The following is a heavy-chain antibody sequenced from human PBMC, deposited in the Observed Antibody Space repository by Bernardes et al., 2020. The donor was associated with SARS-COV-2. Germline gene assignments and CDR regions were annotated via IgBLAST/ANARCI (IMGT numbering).Heavy chain of an antibody. CDR3: TTAVRFFGVVTSF. V-gene: IGHV3-15*01. CDR1: GFTFSNAY. CDR2: IKNKANGGTP. Sequence: GGSLRLSCAASGFTFSNAYMTWVRQAPGKGLEWVGRIKNKANGGTPAYAAPVQGRFIISRDDSEDTLFLQMNSLRIEDTAVYYCTTAVRFFGVVTSFWGPGTPVTVSS. J-gene: IGHJ4*02. D-gene: IGHD3-3*01.